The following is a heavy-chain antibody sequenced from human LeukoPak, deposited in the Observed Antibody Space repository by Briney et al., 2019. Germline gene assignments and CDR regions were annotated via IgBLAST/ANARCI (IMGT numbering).Heavy chain of an antibody. CDR1: GFTFSDYY. J-gene: IGHJ4*02. V-gene: IGHV3-69-1*01. CDR2: ISSSNTI. D-gene: IGHD3-22*01. Sequence: TGGSLRLSCAASGFTFSDYYMSWIRQAPGKGLEWVSYISSSNTIYYADSLEGRFTISRDNAKNSLYLQMNSLRAEDTAVYYCAREGTITMIVVALDYWGQGTLVTVSS. CDR3: AREGTITMIVVALDY.